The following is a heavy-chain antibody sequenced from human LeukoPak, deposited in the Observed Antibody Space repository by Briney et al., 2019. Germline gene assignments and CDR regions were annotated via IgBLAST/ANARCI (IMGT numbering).Heavy chain of an antibody. J-gene: IGHJ6*02. CDR3: ARGFSDILSYYYGMDV. Sequence: ASVKVSCKASGYTFTGYYVHGVRQAPGQGLEWMGLINPNSGGTNYAHKFQGRVTLIRDPSHSTAYMELSWLRSDDPAVYYCARGFSDILSYYYGMDVWGQGTKVTVSS. CDR2: INPNSGGT. V-gene: IGHV1-2*02. CDR1: GYTFTGYY. D-gene: IGHD3-16*01.